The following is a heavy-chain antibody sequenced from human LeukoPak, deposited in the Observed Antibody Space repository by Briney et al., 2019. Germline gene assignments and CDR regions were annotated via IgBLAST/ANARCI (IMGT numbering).Heavy chain of an antibody. V-gene: IGHV4-39*01. CDR3: ARSSMFRGVTVDY. D-gene: IGHD3-10*01. CDR1: GGSINSSSYY. CDR2: IYHSGYT. J-gene: IGHJ4*02. Sequence: SETLSLTCTVSGGSINSSSYYWGWIRQPPGKALEWIGSIYHSGYTYYNPSLKSRVTISIDTSKNQFTLKLSSVTAADTAVYYCARSSMFRGVTVDYWGQGTLVTVSS.